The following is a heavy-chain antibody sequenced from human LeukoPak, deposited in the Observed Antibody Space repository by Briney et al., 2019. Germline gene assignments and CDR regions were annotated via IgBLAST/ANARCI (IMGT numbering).Heavy chain of an antibody. CDR1: GYTFSSYG. D-gene: IGHD1-26*01. Sequence: KPGASVNVSCKASGYTFSSYGVSWVRQARGQGLEWMGWINTYNGNTKYAQKVEGRVTMTTDTSTSTAYMDLRSLRSDDTAVYYCARDPSLIVGASISFFDYWGQGTLVTVSS. CDR3: ARDPSLIVGASISFFDY. V-gene: IGHV1-18*04. CDR2: INTYNGNT. J-gene: IGHJ4*02.